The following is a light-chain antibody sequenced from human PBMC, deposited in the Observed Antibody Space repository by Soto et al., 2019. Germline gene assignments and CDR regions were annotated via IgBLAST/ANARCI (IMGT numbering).Light chain of an antibody. Sequence: QSVLTQPASVSGSPGQSITISCTGTSSDVGDYNYVSWYQQHPGKAPKLMIYEVSNRPSGVSNRFSGSKSGNTASLTISGLQAEDEADYYCSSYTSNNILYVFGTGTK. CDR3: SSYTSNNILYV. J-gene: IGLJ1*01. V-gene: IGLV2-14*01. CDR1: SSDVGDYNY. CDR2: EVS.